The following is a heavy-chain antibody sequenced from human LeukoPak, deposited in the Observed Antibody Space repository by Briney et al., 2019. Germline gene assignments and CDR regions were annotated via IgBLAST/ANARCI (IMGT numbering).Heavy chain of an antibody. D-gene: IGHD1-1*01. CDR1: GGSISSYY. Sequence: PSETLSLTYTVSGGSISSYYWSWIRQPPGKGLEWIGYIYYSGSTNYNPSLKSRVTISVDTSKNQFSLKLSSVTAADTAVYYCARVGWNDAFDIWGQGTMVTVSP. CDR3: ARVGWNDAFDI. CDR2: IYYSGST. V-gene: IGHV4-59*01. J-gene: IGHJ3*02.